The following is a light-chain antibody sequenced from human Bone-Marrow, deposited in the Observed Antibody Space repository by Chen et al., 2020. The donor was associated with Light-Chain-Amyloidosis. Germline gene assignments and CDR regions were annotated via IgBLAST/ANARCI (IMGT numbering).Light chain of an antibody. V-gene: IGKV3-20*01. Sequence: EIVLTQSPGTLSLSPGEGANLSCRASQTISSNYLTWYQQKFGQAPRLLIYGSSSRATGIPDRFTGSGSGTDFTLTINRLEPEDFARYYCQQYRTSPLTFGGGTKVGVK. J-gene: IGKJ4*01. CDR2: GSS. CDR3: QQYRTSPLT. CDR1: QTISSNY.